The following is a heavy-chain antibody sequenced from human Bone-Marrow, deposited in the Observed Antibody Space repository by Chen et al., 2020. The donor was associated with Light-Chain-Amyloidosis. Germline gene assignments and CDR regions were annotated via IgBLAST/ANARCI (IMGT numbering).Heavy chain of an antibody. Sequence: EVQLVESGGGLVQPGGSLRLSCAASGFIVSNNYMNWVRQAPGKGLEWVSVFYSGGSTYYANPGKARSTTSRQNSKNTLYLKRNSRGAGDTAGYYCGGGGDWGQGTLVTVSS. CDR3: GGGGD. D-gene: IGHD3-16*01. CDR1: GFIVSNNY. J-gene: IGHJ4*02. V-gene: IGHV3-53*04. CDR2: FYSGGST.